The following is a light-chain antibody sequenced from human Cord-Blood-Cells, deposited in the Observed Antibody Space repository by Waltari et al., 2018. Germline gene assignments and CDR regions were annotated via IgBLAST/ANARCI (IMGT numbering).Light chain of an antibody. CDR3: QQYNNWPYT. CDR2: GAS. CDR1: QSVSSN. Sequence: EIVLTPSPATLYVSPGERATVSCRARQSVSSNLAWYQQKPRQSPTLLIYGASPRATGIPARFSGSGSGTEFTLTISSLQSEDFAVYYCQQYNNWPYTFGQGTKLEIK. J-gene: IGKJ2*01. V-gene: IGKV3-15*01.